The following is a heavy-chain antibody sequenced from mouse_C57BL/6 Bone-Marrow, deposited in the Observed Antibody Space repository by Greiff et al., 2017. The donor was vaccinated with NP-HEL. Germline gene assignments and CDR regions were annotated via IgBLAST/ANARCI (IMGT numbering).Heavy chain of an antibody. CDR1: GFTFSDYY. Sequence: EVMLVESGGGLVQPGGSLKLSCAASGFTFSDYYMYWVRQTPEKRLEWVAYISNGGGSTYYPDTVKGRFTISRDNAKNTLYLQMSRLKSEDTAMYYCARPAYPGGAMDYWGQGTSVTVSS. J-gene: IGHJ4*01. D-gene: IGHD6-5*01. V-gene: IGHV5-12*01. CDR3: ARPAYPGGAMDY. CDR2: ISNGGGST.